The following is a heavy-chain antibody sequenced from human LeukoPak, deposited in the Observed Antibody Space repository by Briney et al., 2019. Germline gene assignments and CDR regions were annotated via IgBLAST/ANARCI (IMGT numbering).Heavy chain of an antibody. V-gene: IGHV1-2*02. J-gene: IGHJ4*02. CDR2: INPNSGGT. CDR1: GYTFTVSY. D-gene: IGHD3-22*01. CDR3: ARDQNYYDSSGYYGIDC. Sequence: GASLRVSSEASGYTFTVSYMHWVRQAPGQRLGRMGWINPNSGGTNYAQKFQDRVTMTRDMSISTAYMELSRLRSDDTAVYYCARDQNYYDSSGYYGIDCWGQGTLVTVSS.